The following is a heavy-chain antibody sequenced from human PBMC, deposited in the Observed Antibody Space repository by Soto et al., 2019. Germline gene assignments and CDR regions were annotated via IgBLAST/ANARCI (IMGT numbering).Heavy chain of an antibody. Sequence: SETLSLTCAVYGGSFSGYYWSWIRQPPGKGLEWIGEINHSGSTNYNPSLKSRVTISVDTSKNQFSLKLSSVTAADTAVYYCARLDDFWSGYSRRGRYYFDYWGQGTLVTVSS. CDR1: GGSFSGYY. CDR2: INHSGST. CDR3: ARLDDFWSGYSRRGRYYFDY. J-gene: IGHJ4*02. D-gene: IGHD3-3*01. V-gene: IGHV4-34*01.